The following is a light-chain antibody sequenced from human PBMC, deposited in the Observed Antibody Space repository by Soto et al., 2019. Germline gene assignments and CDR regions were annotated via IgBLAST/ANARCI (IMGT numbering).Light chain of an antibody. CDR3: QQYYDWPQT. CDR1: ESVGTK. J-gene: IGKJ1*01. Sequence: ETELTQSPDTLSVSPGERATLSCGASESVGTKLAWYQQKPGQAPRLLIYGASTRATGIPARFSGDGSGTEFTLTISSLQSEDLAIYYCQQYYDWPQTFGQGTTVELK. CDR2: GAS. V-gene: IGKV3-15*01.